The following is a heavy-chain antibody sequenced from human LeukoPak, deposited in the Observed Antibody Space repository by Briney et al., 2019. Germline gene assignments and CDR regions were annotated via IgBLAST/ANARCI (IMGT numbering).Heavy chain of an antibody. D-gene: IGHD4-17*01. CDR2: IKQDGSEK. CDR1: GFTFSSYW. V-gene: IGHV3-7*01. J-gene: IGHJ4*02. CDR3: ARVVTSYYFDY. Sequence: GGSLRISCAASGFTFSSYWMSWVRQAPGKGLEWVANIKQDGSEKYYVDSVKGRFTISRDNAKNSLYLQMNSLRAEDTAVYYCARVVTSYYFDYWGQGTLVTVSS.